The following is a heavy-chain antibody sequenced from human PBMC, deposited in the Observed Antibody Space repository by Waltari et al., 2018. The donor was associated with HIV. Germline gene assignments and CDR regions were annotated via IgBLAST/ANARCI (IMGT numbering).Heavy chain of an antibody. D-gene: IGHD5-12*01. CDR2: IIPVFGTP. V-gene: IGHV1-69*12. CDR3: ARSIYSGTYKYYLDF. CDR1: GGTFSNYA. J-gene: IGHJ4*02. Sequence: QVQLRQSGAEVKEPGSSIKVSCQTSGGTFSNYAIDWVRQAPGQGLEWMGEIIPVFGTPKTAQKFHGRLSVNADESTNTVYMDLSSLRVEDTAIYYCARSIYSGTYKYYLDFWGPGTLVSVTS.